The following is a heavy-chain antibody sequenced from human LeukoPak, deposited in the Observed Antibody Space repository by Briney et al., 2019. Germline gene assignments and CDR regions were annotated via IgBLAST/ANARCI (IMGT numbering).Heavy chain of an antibody. CDR3: AKDPGYDFWSGYTFDY. D-gene: IGHD3-3*01. V-gene: IGHV3-23*01. CDR1: GFTFSSYA. CDR2: ISGSGGST. J-gene: IGHJ4*02. Sequence: GGSLRLSCAASGFTFSSYAMSWVRQAPGKGLEWVSAISGSGGSTYYADSVKGRFTISRDNSKNTLYLQMNSLRAEDTAVYYCAKDPGYDFWSGYTFDYWSQGTLVTVSS.